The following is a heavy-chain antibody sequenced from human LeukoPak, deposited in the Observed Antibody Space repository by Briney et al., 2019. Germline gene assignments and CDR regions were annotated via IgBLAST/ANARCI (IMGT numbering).Heavy chain of an antibody. J-gene: IGHJ5*02. CDR1: GFTFSTYE. Sequence: PGGSLRLSCAVSGFTFSTYEMDWVRQAPGKGLEWVSYISSSGSTIYYADSVKGRFTISRDNAKNSVYLQMDTLRADDTAVYYCAGGKNQLLWGYHWGQGTLVTVSS. CDR2: ISSSGSTI. D-gene: IGHD2-2*01. CDR3: AGGKNQLLWGYH. V-gene: IGHV3-48*03.